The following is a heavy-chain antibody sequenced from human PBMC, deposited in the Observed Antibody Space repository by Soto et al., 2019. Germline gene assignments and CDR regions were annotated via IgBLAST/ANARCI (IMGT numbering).Heavy chain of an antibody. CDR3: ARDIQLWLKLGRYWFDP. V-gene: IGHV4-34*01. D-gene: IGHD5-18*01. CDR2: INHSGST. Sequence: PSETLSLTCAVYGGSFSGYYWSWIRQPPGKGLEWIGEINHSGSTKYNPSLMSRITISVDTSKNQFSLKLTSVTAADTAVYYCARDIQLWLKLGRYWFDPWGQGTLVTVSS. J-gene: IGHJ5*02. CDR1: GGSFSGYY.